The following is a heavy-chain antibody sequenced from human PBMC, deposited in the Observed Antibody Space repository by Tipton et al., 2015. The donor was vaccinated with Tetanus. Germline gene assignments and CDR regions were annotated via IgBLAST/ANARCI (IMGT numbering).Heavy chain of an antibody. Sequence: TLSLTCAASGFSFDKYGMSWVRQAPGKGLEWVSAISGSGVNTHYADSAKGRFTISRDNSKNTLYLQMDSLRVEDTAVYFCAKVKRQWLIYYSGLDVWGQGTTVTVSS. CDR1: GFSFDKYG. V-gene: IGHV3-23*01. CDR2: ISGSGVNT. CDR3: AKVKRQWLIYYSGLDV. D-gene: IGHD6-19*01. J-gene: IGHJ6*02.